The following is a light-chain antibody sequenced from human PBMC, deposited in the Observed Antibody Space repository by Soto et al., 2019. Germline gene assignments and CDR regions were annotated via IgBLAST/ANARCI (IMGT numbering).Light chain of an antibody. CDR2: GAS. V-gene: IGKV3-15*01. J-gene: IGKJ4*01. CDR1: QSVTSR. CDR3: QQYNNWPLT. Sequence: EVVMTQCPATLSVSPGERATLSCRASQSVTSRLAWYQQKPGQAPRLLIYGASARATGIPARFSGSGSGTEFTLTINSLQSEDFAVYYCQQYNNWPLTFGGGTKVDIK.